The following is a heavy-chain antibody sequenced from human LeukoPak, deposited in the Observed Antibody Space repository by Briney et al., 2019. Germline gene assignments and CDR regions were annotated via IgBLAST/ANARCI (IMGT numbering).Heavy chain of an antibody. CDR3: ARGRSPFWSGYSEYYFDY. J-gene: IGHJ4*02. V-gene: IGHV3-11*04. D-gene: IGHD3-3*01. CDR2: ISSSGSTI. CDR1: GFTFSDYY. Sequence: GSLRLSCAASGFTFSDYYMSWIRQAPGKGLEWVSYISSSGSTIYYADSVKGRFTISRDNAKNSLYLQMNSLRAEDTAVYYCARGRSPFWSGYSEYYFDYWGQGTLVTVSS.